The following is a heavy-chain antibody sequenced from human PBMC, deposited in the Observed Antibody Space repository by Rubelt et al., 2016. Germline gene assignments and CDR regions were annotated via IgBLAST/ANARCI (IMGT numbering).Heavy chain of an antibody. CDR3: AKYGSSSSHWFDP. CDR2: LSGSGGTT. CDR1: GFTFSTYA. D-gene: IGHD6-6*01. Sequence: GGGLVQPGGSLRLSCAASGFTFSTYAMTWVRQAPGKGLEWVSGLSGSGGTTYYADSVKGRFTNSRDNSKNTLHLQMNSLRAEDTAVYYCAKYGSSSSHWFDPWGQGTLVTVSS. J-gene: IGHJ5*02. V-gene: IGHV3-23*01.